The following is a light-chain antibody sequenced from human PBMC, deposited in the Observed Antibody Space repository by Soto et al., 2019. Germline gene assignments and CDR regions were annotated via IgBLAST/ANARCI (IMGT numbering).Light chain of an antibody. J-gene: IGKJ2*01. CDR3: QQYGSSPPYT. CDR2: DAS. CDR1: QSVSSY. Sequence: EIVLTQSPATLSLSPGERATLSCRASQSVSSYLAWYQQKPGQAPGLLIYDASNRATGIPARFSGSGSGTDFTLTISSLEPEDFAVYYCQQYGSSPPYTFGQGTKLEIK. V-gene: IGKV3-11*01.